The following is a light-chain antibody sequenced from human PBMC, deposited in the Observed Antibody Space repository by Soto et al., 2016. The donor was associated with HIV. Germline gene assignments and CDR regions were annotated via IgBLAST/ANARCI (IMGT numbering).Light chain of an antibody. Sequence: DIQMTQSPSSLSGSIGDRVSITCRASQDIYNYLAWYQQKPGKVPRLLISAAMNLESGVPSRFRGSGSGTEFTLTITSLQPEDIATYYCLQHNRNPRTFGQGTKVEI. J-gene: IGKJ1*01. V-gene: IGKV1-27*01. CDR3: LQHNRNPRT. CDR1: QDIYNY. CDR2: AAM.